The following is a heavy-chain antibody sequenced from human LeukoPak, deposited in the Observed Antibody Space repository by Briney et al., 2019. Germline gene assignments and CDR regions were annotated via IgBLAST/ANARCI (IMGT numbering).Heavy chain of an antibody. D-gene: IGHD3-3*01. CDR1: GFTVSSNY. CDR2: IYSGGST. Sequence: GGSLRLSCAASGFTVSSNYMSWVRQAPGKGLEWVSVIYSGGSTYYADSVKGRFTISRDNSKNTLYLQMNSLRAEDTAVYYCARDRSPATYYDFWSGYYLYYYYYYMDVWGKGTTVTVSS. V-gene: IGHV3-66*02. J-gene: IGHJ6*03. CDR3: ARDRSPATYYDFWSGYYLYYYYYYMDV.